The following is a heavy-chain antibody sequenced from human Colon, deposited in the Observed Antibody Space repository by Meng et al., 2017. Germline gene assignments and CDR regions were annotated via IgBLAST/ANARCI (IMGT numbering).Heavy chain of an antibody. CDR3: ASRPYGSGWYGAFGV. CDR1: GFTFSSQW. J-gene: IGHJ3*01. V-gene: IGHV3-7*01. D-gene: IGHD6-19*01. Sequence: GGSLRPSCAASGFTFSSQWMSWVRQAPGKGLEWVANIKYDGSEKYYVDSVTGRFTISRDNDKNSLYLQMNSLRAEDTSVYYCASRPYGSGWYGAFGVWGQGTMVTVSS. CDR2: IKYDGSEK.